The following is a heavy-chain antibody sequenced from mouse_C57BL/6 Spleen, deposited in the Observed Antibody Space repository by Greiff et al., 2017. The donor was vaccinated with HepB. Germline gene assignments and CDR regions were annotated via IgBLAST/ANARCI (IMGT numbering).Heavy chain of an antibody. V-gene: IGHV1-50*01. J-gene: IGHJ3*01. CDR3: ARRYYGGSDVSFAY. CDR1: GYTFTSYW. CDR2: IDPSDSYT. D-gene: IGHD1-1*01. Sequence: QVQLQQPGAELVKPGASVKLSCKASGYTFTSYWMQWVKQRPGQGLEWIGEIDPSDSYTNYNQKFTGKATLTVDPSSSTAYMQLSSLTSDDSAVYYCARRYYGGSDVSFAYWGQGTLVTVSA.